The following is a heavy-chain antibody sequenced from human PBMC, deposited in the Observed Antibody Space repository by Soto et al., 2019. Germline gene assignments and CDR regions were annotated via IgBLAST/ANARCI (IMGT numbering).Heavy chain of an antibody. V-gene: IGHV4-31*03. CDR3: ARSGNPFVYFDS. CDR2: IYYSGTT. Sequence: QVQLQESGPGLVQPSQTLSLTCTVSGGSINSGYYYWNWVRQYPGKGLEWIGFIYYSGTTYSNPSLRGRAIISVDASKNQFSVTLSSVTAADTAVYYCARSGNPFVYFDSWGQGTLVTVSS. CDR1: GGSINSGYYY. D-gene: IGHD3-10*01. J-gene: IGHJ4*02.